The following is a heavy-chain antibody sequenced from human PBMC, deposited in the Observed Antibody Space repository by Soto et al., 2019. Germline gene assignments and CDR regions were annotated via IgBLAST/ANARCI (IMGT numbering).Heavy chain of an antibody. CDR2: MSDDGTRK. CDR1: GFTFRSYA. V-gene: IGHV3-30-3*01. D-gene: IGHD2-15*01. J-gene: IGHJ4*02. CDR3: ARVMYDVYSPFDY. Sequence: GGSLRLSCAASGFTFRSYALHWVRQAPGKGLEWVAVMSDDGTRKYYADSVKGRFTISRDNSKNTLYLQMNSLRTEDTAVYYRARVMYDVYSPFDYWGRGTLVTVSS.